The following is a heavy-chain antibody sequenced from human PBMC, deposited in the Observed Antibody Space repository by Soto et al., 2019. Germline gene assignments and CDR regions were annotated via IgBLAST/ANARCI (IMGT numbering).Heavy chain of an antibody. CDR3: ARDATIFGVVIIPGYWFDP. CDR2: IIPIFGTA. Sequence: SLKVSCKASVGTFSSYAISWVRQAPGQGLEWMGGIIPIFGTANYAQKFQGRVTITADESTSTAYMELSSLRSEDTAVYYCARDATIFGVVIIPGYWFDPWGQGTLVTASS. V-gene: IGHV1-69*13. CDR1: VGTFSSYA. J-gene: IGHJ5*02. D-gene: IGHD3-3*01.